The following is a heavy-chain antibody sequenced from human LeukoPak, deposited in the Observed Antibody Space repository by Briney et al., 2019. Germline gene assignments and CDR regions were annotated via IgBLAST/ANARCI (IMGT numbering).Heavy chain of an antibody. J-gene: IGHJ3*02. CDR3: ARERYYYDSSGYYLRAFDI. Sequence: QPGGSLRLSCAASGFTVSSNYMSWVRQAPGKGLEWVSVIYSGGSTYYADSVKGRFTISRDNSKNTLYLQMNSLRAEDTAVYYCARERYYYDSSGYYLRAFDIWGQGTMVTVSS. D-gene: IGHD3-22*01. CDR2: IYSGGST. CDR1: GFTVSSNY. V-gene: IGHV3-66*02.